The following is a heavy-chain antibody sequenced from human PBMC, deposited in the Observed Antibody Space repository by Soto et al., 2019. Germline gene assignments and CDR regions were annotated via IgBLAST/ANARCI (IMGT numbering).Heavy chain of an antibody. V-gene: IGHV1-8*01. Sequence: QVQLVQSGAEVKKPGASVKVSCKASGYTFTNYEINWVRQATGRGLEWMGWMNPGSGNTGYAHKFQGRVTMTRNISISTAYMELSRLGSDDTAIYYCARMAASGSLNWFDPWGQGTLVTVSS. CDR1: GYTFTNYE. J-gene: IGHJ5*02. CDR2: MNPGSGNT. D-gene: IGHD3-10*01. CDR3: ARMAASGSLNWFDP.